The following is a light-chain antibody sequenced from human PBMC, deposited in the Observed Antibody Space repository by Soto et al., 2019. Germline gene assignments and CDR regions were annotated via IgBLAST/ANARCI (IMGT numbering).Light chain of an antibody. V-gene: IGLV1-40*01. CDR1: SSNIGAGYD. Sequence: QSVLTQPPSVSGAPGQRVTISCTGSSSNIGAGYDVHXYXXXPGXAXXXLXXXXSNXPSGVPDRFSGSKSGTSDSVAITGLQAEDEADYYCQSYDSSLSGYVFGTGTKVTVL. CDR3: QSYDSSLSGYV. J-gene: IGLJ1*01. CDR2: XXS.